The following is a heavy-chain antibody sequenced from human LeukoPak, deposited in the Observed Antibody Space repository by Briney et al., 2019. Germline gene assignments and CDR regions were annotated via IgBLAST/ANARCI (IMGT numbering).Heavy chain of an antibody. Sequence: SQTLSLTCTVSGGSISSGGYYWSWIRQHPGKGLEWIGYIYYSGSTYYNPSLKSRVTISVDTSKNQFSLKLSSVTAADTAVYYCARDYGDNLRLFDPWGQGTLVTVSS. CDR1: GGSISSGGYY. CDR2: IYYSGST. D-gene: IGHD4-23*01. J-gene: IGHJ5*02. V-gene: IGHV4-31*03. CDR3: ARDYGDNLRLFDP.